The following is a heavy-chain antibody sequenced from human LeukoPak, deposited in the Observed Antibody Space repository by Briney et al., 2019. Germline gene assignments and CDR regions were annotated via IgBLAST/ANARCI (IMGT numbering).Heavy chain of an antibody. V-gene: IGHV3-23*01. CDR3: ARGGPRSYYDSSGYYPYYFDY. Sequence: GGSLRLSCAASGFTFSSYAMSWVRQAPGKGLEWVSAISGSGGSTYYADSVKGRFTISRDNSKNTLYLQMNSLRAEDTAEYYCARGGPRSYYDSSGYYPYYFDYWGQGTLVTVSS. CDR2: ISGSGGST. D-gene: IGHD3-22*01. J-gene: IGHJ4*02. CDR1: GFTFSSYA.